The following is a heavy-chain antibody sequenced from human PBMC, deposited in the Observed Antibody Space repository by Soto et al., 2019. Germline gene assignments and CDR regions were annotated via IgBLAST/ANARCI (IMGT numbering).Heavy chain of an antibody. V-gene: IGHV3-33*01. CDR2: IWYDGSNK. J-gene: IGHJ6*03. CDR1: GFTFSSYG. Sequence: QVQLVESGGGVVQPGRSLRLSCAASGFTFSSYGMHWVRQAPGKGLEWVAVIWYDGSNKYYADSVKGRFTISRDNSKNTLYLQMNSLRADDTAVYYCARDKGSFLLYYYYYMDVWGKGTTVTVSS. D-gene: IGHD6-19*01. CDR3: ARDKGSFLLYYYYYMDV.